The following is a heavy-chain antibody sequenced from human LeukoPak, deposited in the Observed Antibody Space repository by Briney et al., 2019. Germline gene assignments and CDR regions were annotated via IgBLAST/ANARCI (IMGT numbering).Heavy chain of an antibody. CDR3: AREVDFDY. CDR1: GFTFSSYA. CDR2: ISYDGSNK. V-gene: IGHV3-30-3*01. J-gene: IGHJ4*02. Sequence: GGSLRLSCAASGFTFSSYAMHWVRQAPGKGLEWVAVISYDGSNKYYADSVKGRFTISRDNSKNTLYLQMNSLRAEDTAVYYCAREVDFDYWGQGTLVTVSS.